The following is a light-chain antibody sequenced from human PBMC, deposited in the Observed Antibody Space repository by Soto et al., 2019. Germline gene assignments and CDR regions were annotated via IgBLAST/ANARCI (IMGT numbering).Light chain of an antibody. CDR3: SSSSSSSTRYL. CDR2: GVS. CDR1: SCDVGAYNY. J-gene: IGLJ1*01. V-gene: IGLV2-14*01. Sequence: QSVLPQPAPVSGPPGQSITISCTGTSCDVGAYNYVSWYQQHPGEAPKLMIFGVSNRPSGVSNRFSGSKSGNTASLPISGLQAEDEADYYCSSSSSSSTRYLLGTGTKVTVL.